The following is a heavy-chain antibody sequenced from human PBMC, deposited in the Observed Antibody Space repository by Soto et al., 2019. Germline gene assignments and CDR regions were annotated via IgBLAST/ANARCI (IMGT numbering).Heavy chain of an antibody. J-gene: IGHJ3*02. CDR2: IYSGGST. Sequence: GGSLRLSCAASGFTVSSNYMSWVRQAPGKGLEWVSVIYSGGSTYYADSVKGRFTISRDNSKNTLYLQMNSLRAEDMAVYYCARGGGAAMAFDAFDIWGQGTMVTVSS. D-gene: IGHD5-18*01. CDR1: GFTVSSNY. V-gene: IGHV3-53*01. CDR3: ARGGGAAMAFDAFDI.